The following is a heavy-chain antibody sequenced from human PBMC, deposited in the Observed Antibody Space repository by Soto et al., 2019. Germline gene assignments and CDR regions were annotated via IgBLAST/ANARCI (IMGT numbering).Heavy chain of an antibody. CDR3: AKEINNRYGSGTCLAY. J-gene: IGHJ4*02. D-gene: IGHD3-10*01. V-gene: IGHV3-23*01. CDR2: ISGSGGST. Sequence: GGSLRLSCAASGFTFSSYAMSWVRQAPGKGLEWVSTISGSGGSTHYADSVKGRFTISRDDSKNTVFLQLNSLRAEDTAIFYCAKEINNRYGSGTCLAYWGQGTPVTVSS. CDR1: GFTFSSYA.